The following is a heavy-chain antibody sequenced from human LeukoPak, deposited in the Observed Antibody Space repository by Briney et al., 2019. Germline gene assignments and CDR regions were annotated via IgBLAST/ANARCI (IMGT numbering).Heavy chain of an antibody. CDR3: ARDLYGRLEMATISGEFDH. Sequence: PGGSLRLSCAASGFTFSSYSMNWVRQAPGKGLEWVSSISSSSSYIYYADSVKGRFTISRDNAKNSLYLQMNSLRAEDTAVYYCARDLYGRLEMATISGEFDHWGQGTLGTVSS. D-gene: IGHD5-24*01. CDR2: ISSSSSYI. J-gene: IGHJ4*02. CDR1: GFTFSSYS. V-gene: IGHV3-21*01.